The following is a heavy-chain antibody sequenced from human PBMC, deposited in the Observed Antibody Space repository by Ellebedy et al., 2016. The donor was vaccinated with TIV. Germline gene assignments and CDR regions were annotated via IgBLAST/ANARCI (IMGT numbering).Heavy chain of an antibody. CDR1: GFTFSNAW. D-gene: IGHD6-13*01. V-gene: IGHV3-15*07. CDR2: IKGKTDGGTT. J-gene: IGHJ6*02. Sequence: GESLKISCAASGFTFSNAWMNWVRPAPGKGLEWVGRIKGKTDGGTTDYAAPVKGRFTISRDDSKNTLYLQMNSLKTEDTAVYYCTTGGIAYGMDGWGQGTTVTVSS. CDR3: TTGGIAYGMDG.